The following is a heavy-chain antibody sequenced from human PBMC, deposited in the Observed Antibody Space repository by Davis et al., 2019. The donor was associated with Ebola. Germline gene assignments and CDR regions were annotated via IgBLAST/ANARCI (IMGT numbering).Heavy chain of an antibody. CDR1: GFTFSSYG. J-gene: IGHJ3*02. CDR3: ARVRYCSGGSCSRAAFDI. D-gene: IGHD2-15*01. Sequence: GESLKISCAASGFTFSSYGMHWIRQAPGKGLEWVAVISYDGSNKYYADSVKGRFTISRDNAKNSLYLQMNSLRAEDTAVYYCARVRYCSGGSCSRAAFDIWGQGTMVTVSS. CDR2: ISYDGSNK. V-gene: IGHV3-30*12.